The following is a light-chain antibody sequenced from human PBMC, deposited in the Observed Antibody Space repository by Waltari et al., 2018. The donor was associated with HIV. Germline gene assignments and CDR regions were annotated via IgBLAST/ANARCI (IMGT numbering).Light chain of an antibody. V-gene: IGLV2-23*02. CDR2: EVS. Sequence: QSALTQPASVSGSRQSITISCTGTSSDVGSYNLVSWYQQHPGKAPKLMIYEVSKRPSGVSNRFSGSKSGNTASLTISGLQAEDEADYYCCSYAGSLWVFGGGTKLTVL. CDR3: CSYAGSLWV. CDR1: SSDVGSYNL. J-gene: IGLJ3*02.